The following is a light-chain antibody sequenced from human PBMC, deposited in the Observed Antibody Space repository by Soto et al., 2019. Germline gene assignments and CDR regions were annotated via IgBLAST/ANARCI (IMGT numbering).Light chain of an antibody. J-gene: IGKJ4*01. V-gene: IGKV1-27*01. CDR2: AAS. Sequence: DFRMTQSPFSLSSSVGDRVTITCRASRGISNHLAWYQQKPGKVPKLLIYAASALQSGVPPRFSGSGSGTDFTLSISSLQPEDVATYYCQNYDDAPLTFG. CDR3: QNYDDAPLT. CDR1: RGISNH.